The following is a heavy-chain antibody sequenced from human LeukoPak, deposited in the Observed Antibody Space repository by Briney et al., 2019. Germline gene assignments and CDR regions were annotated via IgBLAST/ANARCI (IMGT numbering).Heavy chain of an antibody. Sequence: ASVKVSCKASGYTFTSYDINWVRQATGQGLEWMGWMNPNSGNTGYAQKFQGRVTMTRNTSISTAYMELSSLRSEDTAVYYCAKAGGYCSGGSCWVPSYYFDYWGQGTLVTVSS. CDR2: MNPNSGNT. D-gene: IGHD2-15*01. V-gene: IGHV1-8*01. CDR1: GYTFTSYD. J-gene: IGHJ4*02. CDR3: AKAGGYCSGGSCWVPSYYFDY.